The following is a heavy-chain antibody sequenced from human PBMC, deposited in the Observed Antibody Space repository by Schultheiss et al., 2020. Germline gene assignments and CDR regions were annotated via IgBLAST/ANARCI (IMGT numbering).Heavy chain of an antibody. J-gene: IGHJ4*02. D-gene: IGHD5-12*01. CDR2: ISGSGGST. CDR3: ARVDSGLGY. Sequence: GESLKISCAASGFTFSSYWMSWVRQAPGKGLEWVSAISGSGGSTYYADSVKGRFTISRDNPKNSLYLQMNSLRAEDTAVYYCARVDSGLGYWGQGTLVTVSS. CDR1: GFTFSSYW. V-gene: IGHV3-23*01.